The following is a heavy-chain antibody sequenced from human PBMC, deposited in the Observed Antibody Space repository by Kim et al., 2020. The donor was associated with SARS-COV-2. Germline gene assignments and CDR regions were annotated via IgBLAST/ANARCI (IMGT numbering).Heavy chain of an antibody. Sequence: SETLSLTCTVSGGSISNTGYYWGWIRQPPGKGLEWIGTIYYSGSTFYNPSLKSRVTISVDTSKSQFFLNLNSVTAADTAVYYCARLNPFGPTGPLAAYYFDYWGQGTLVTVSS. D-gene: IGHD4-17*01. CDR1: GGSISNTGYY. J-gene: IGHJ4*02. V-gene: IGHV4-39*01. CDR3: ARLNPFGPTGPLAAYYFDY. CDR2: IYYSGST.